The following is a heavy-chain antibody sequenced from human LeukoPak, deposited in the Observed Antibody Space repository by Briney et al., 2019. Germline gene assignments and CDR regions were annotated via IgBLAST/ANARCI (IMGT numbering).Heavy chain of an antibody. Sequence: SETLSLTCTVSGGSISGSYWSWIRQPPGKGLEWIAYMYNSGSTNYNPSLKSRDTISIDTSKNQFSLKLSSLTAADTAIYYCARGIESYGDYGYWGPGILVTVSS. V-gene: IGHV4-59*01. D-gene: IGHD4-17*01. CDR3: ARGIESYGDYGY. CDR1: GGSISGSY. J-gene: IGHJ4*02. CDR2: MYNSGST.